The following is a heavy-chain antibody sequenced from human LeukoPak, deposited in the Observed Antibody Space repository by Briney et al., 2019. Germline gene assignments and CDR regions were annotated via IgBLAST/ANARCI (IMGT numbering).Heavy chain of an antibody. CDR2: IYDSGST. CDR1: GGSISSGGYC. J-gene: IGHJ4*02. D-gene: IGHD3-22*01. CDR3: ARARYDSSGYYLPPDY. V-gene: IGHV4-30-2*01. Sequence: SETLSLTCAVSGGSISSGGYCWGWIRQPRGKGMGWIGYIYDSGSTYYNPSLKSRVPISVDRSKTQFSLKLSSVTAADTAVYYCARARYDSSGYYLPPDYWGQGALVTVSS.